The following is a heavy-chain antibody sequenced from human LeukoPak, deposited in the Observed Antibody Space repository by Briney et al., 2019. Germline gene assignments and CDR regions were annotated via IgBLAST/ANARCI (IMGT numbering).Heavy chain of an antibody. V-gene: IGHV4-38-2*02. J-gene: IGHJ2*01. CDR3: ARLRSTYWYFDL. CDR2: INKSGST. CDR1: GYSIRTDYY. Sequence: PSETLSLICTVSGYSIRTDYYWGWIRQPPGKGPQWMWTINKSGSTNYNRSLKRRATIAVDTSKTPFSLKLSPVTAADTAVYYCARLRSTYWYFDLWGRGTLVTVSS. D-gene: IGHD4-17*01.